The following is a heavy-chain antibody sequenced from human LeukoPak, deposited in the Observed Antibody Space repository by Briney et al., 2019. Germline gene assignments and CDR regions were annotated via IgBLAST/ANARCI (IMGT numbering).Heavy chain of an antibody. D-gene: IGHD6-13*01. CDR1: GFTFSSYA. V-gene: IGHV3-64D*06. CDR3: VKGRHSSSWYHPFDY. CDR2: ISSNGGST. Sequence: GSLRLSCSASGFTFSSYAMHWVRQAPGKGLEYVSAISSNGGSTYYADSVKGRFTISRDNSKNTLYLQMSSLRAEDTAVYYCVKGRHSSSWYHPFDYWGQGTLVTVSS. J-gene: IGHJ4*02.